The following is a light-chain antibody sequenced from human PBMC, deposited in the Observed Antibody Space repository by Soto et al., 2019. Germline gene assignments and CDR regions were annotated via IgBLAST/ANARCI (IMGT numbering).Light chain of an antibody. Sequence: EIVLTQSPATLSLSPGERATLSCRASQSVSSYLAWYQQKPGQAPRLLIYDASNRATGIPARFSGSGSGTDFNLTISSLEPEDFAVYYCQQRSNWPPGFGQGTKVEIK. J-gene: IGKJ1*01. CDR2: DAS. CDR3: QQRSNWPPG. CDR1: QSVSSY. V-gene: IGKV3-11*01.